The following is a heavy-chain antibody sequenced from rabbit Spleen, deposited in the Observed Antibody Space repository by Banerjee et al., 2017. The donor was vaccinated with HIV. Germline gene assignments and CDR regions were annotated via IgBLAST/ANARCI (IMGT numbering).Heavy chain of an antibody. CDR1: GVSSSGDSY. Sequence: QSLEETGGDLVKPGASLTLTCTASGVSSSGDSYICWVRQAPGKGLEWIACIDAGSSGFTYFASWAKGRFTISKTSSTTVTLQMTSLTAADTATYFCARDTSSSFSSYGMDLWGPGTLVTVS. CDR3: ARDTSSSFSSYGMDL. J-gene: IGHJ6*01. CDR2: IDAGSSGFT. V-gene: IGHV1S40*01. D-gene: IGHD1-1*01.